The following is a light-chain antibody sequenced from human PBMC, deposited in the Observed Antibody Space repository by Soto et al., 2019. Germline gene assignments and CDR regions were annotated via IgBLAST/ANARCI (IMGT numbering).Light chain of an antibody. CDR2: GAS. J-gene: IGKJ5*01. CDR1: QSVSSSY. CDR3: QQRSNWPPIP. V-gene: IGKV3D-20*02. Sequence: IVLTQSPGTLSLSPGERATLSCRASQSVSSSYLAWYQQKPGQAPRLLIYGASSRATGIPDRFSGSGSGTDFTLTISSLEPEDFAVYYCQQRSNWPPIPFGQGTRLEIK.